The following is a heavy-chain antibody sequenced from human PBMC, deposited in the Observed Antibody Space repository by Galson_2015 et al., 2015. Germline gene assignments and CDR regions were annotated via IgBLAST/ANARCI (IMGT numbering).Heavy chain of an antibody. Sequence: SVKVSCKASGYTFTSYYMHWVRQAPGQGLEWMGIINPSGGSTSYAQKFQGRVTMTRDTSTSTVYMELSSLRSEDTAVYYCARVRPYYDILTGYPLHFDYWGQGTLVTVSS. CDR1: GYTFTSYY. CDR3: ARVRPYYDILTGYPLHFDY. V-gene: IGHV1-46*01. D-gene: IGHD3-9*01. J-gene: IGHJ4*02. CDR2: INPSGGST.